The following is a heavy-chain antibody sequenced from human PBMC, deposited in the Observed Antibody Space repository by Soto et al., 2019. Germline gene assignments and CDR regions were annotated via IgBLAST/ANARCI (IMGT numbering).Heavy chain of an antibody. CDR2: IYYSGST. CDR1: GGSISSGDYY. Sequence: QVQLQESGPGLVKPSQTLSLTCTVSGGSISSGDYYWSWIRQPPGKGLEWIGYIYYSGSTYYNPSLKSRVTXXVXTXXNQFSLKLSSVTAADTAVYYCARRYYYDSSAWFDPWGQGTLVTVSS. D-gene: IGHD3-22*01. J-gene: IGHJ5*02. V-gene: IGHV4-30-4*01. CDR3: ARRYYYDSSAWFDP.